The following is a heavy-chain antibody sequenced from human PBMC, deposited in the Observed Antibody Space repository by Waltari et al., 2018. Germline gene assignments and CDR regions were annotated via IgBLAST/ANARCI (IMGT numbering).Heavy chain of an antibody. V-gene: IGHV3-53*04. CDR1: GFTVSSNY. D-gene: IGHD2-2*01. Sequence: EVQLVESGGGLVQPGGSLRLSCAASGFTVSSNYMSWVRQAPGKGLEWVSVIYSGGSTYYADSVKGRFTISRHNSKNTLYLQMNSLRAEDTAVYYCARAQGGDIVVVPAAMGAFDIWGQGTMVTVSS. CDR2: IYSGGST. J-gene: IGHJ3*02. CDR3: ARAQGGDIVVVPAAMGAFDI.